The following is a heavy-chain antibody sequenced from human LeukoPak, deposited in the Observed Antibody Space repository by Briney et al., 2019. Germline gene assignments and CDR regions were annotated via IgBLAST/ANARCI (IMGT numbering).Heavy chain of an antibody. J-gene: IGHJ5*02. Sequence: PSETLSLTCAVYGGSFSGYYWSWIRQPPGKGLEWIGEINHSGSTNYNPSLKSRVTISVDTSKNQFSLKLSSVTAADTAVYYCARRLQRYCSSTSCYTGGVLNWFDPWGQGTLVTVSS. CDR3: ARRLQRYCSSTSCYTGGVLNWFDP. CDR2: INHSGST. D-gene: IGHD2-2*02. CDR1: GGSFSGYY. V-gene: IGHV4-34*01.